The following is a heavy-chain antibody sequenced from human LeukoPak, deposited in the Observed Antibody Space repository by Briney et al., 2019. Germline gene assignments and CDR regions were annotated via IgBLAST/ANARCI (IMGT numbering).Heavy chain of an antibody. V-gene: IGHV1-46*01. CDR3: ATAYWGYCSGGSCYSVYAFDI. J-gene: IGHJ3*02. CDR2: INPSGGST. D-gene: IGHD2-15*01. CDR1: GYTFTSYY. Sequence: GASVKVSCKASGYTFTSYYMHWVRQAPGQGLEWMGIINPSGGSTSYAQKFQGRVTMTRDTSTSTVYMELSSLRSEDTAVYYCATAYWGYCSGGSCYSVYAFDIWGQGTMVTVSS.